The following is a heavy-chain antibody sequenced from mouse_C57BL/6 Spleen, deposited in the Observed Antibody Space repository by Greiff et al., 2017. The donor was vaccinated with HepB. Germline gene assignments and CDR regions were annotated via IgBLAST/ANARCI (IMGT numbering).Heavy chain of an antibody. CDR2: ISDGGSYT. J-gene: IGHJ2*01. V-gene: IGHV5-4*01. CDR1: GFTFSSYA. CDR3: ARAKAQSYYFDY. Sequence: EVQGVESGGGLVKPGGSLKLSCAASGFTFSSYAMSWVRQTPEKRLEWVATISDGGSYTYYPDNVKGRFTISRDNAKNNLYLQMSHLKSEDTAMYYCARAKAQSYYFDYWGQGTTLTVAS. D-gene: IGHD3-2*02.